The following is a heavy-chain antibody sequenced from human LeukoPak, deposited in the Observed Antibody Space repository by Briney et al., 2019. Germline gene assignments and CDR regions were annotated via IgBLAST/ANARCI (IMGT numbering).Heavy chain of an antibody. CDR3: AMVDTAMVIQAEYFQH. CDR1: GYALTELS. Sequence: ASVKVSCKVSGYALTELSMHWVRQAPGKGLEWMGGFDPEDGETIYAQKFQGRVTMTEDTSTDTAYMELSSLRSEDTAVHYCAMVDTAMVIQAEYFQHWGQGTLVTVSS. CDR2: FDPEDGET. D-gene: IGHD5-18*01. V-gene: IGHV1-24*01. J-gene: IGHJ1*01.